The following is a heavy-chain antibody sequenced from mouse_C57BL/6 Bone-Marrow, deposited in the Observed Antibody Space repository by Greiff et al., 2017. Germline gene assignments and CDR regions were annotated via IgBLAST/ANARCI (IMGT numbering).Heavy chain of an antibody. CDR2: IYPRDGST. Sequence: VQLQQSGPELVKPGASVKLSCKASGYTFTSYDINWVKQRPGQGLEWIGWIYPRDGSTKYNEKFKGKATLTVDTSSSTAYMELRILTSEDSAVYFCSGLEFDGSSWDWYFDVWGTGTTVTVSS. D-gene: IGHD1-1*01. CDR1: GYTFTSYD. V-gene: IGHV1-85*01. J-gene: IGHJ1*03. CDR3: SGLEFDGSSWDWYFDV.